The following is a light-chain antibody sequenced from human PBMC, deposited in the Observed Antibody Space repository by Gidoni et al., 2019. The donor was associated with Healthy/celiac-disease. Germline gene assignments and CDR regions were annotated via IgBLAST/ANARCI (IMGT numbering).Light chain of an antibody. V-gene: IGKV3-15*01. CDR1: QSVSSN. J-gene: IGKJ1*01. Sequence: IVMTQSPATLSVSPGVRATLSCRARQSVSSNLAWYQQKPGQAPRLRINGASTRATGIPARFSGSGYGTEFTLTISSLQSEEVAVYYCQQYGNWRRWTFGQGTKVEIK. CDR2: GAS. CDR3: QQYGNWRRWT.